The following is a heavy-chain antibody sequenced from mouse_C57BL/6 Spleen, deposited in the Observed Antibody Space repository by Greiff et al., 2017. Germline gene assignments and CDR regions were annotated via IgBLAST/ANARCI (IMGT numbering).Heavy chain of an antibody. CDR3: ARGLYDGFGNWFAY. J-gene: IGHJ3*01. CDR2: INPNNGGT. Sequence: EVKLQQSGPELVKPGASVKMSCKASGYTFTDYNMHWVKQSHGKSLEWIGYINPNNGGTSYNQKFKGKATLTVNKSSSTAYMELRSLTSEDSAVYYCARGLYDGFGNWFAYWGQGTLVTVSA. D-gene: IGHD2-3*01. V-gene: IGHV1-22*01. CDR1: GYTFTDYN.